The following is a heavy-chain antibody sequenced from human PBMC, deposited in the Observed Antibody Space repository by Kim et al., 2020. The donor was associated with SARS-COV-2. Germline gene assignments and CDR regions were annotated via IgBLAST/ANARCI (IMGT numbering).Heavy chain of an antibody. D-gene: IGHD3-10*01. V-gene: IGHV1-46*01. CDR3: AREGGVLWFGELFGPDYYGMDV. CDR2: INPSGGST. J-gene: IGHJ6*02. Sequence: ASVKVSCKASGYTFTSYYMHWVRQAPGQGLEWMGIINPSGGSTSYAQKFQGRVTMTRDTSTSTVYMELSSLRSEDTAGYYCAREGGVLWFGELFGPDYYGMDVWGQGTTVTVSS. CDR1: GYTFTSYY.